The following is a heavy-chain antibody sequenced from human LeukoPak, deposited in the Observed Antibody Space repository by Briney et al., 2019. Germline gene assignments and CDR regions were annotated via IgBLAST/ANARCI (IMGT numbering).Heavy chain of an antibody. CDR2: TSSDLNVK. J-gene: IGHJ4*02. D-gene: IGHD3-10*01. V-gene: IGHV3-30-3*01. Sequence: GGCLRLSCAASGFTFRNYVIHWVRQAPGKGLEWLAVTSSDLNVKLYADSVKGRFTISRDNSRSTLYLQMNSLRPEDTAIYYCAREGYYGSGSPPSLYLDYWGQGTLVTVSS. CDR1: GFTFRNYV. CDR3: AREGYYGSGSPPSLYLDY.